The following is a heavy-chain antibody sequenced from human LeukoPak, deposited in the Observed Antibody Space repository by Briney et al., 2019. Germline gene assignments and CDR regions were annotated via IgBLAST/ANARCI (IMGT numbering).Heavy chain of an antibody. CDR1: GFTFSSYG. D-gene: IGHD4-23*01. CDR3: AKESGGNCDY. J-gene: IGHJ4*02. CDR2: IWYDGSNK. V-gene: IGHV3-33*06. Sequence: GRSLRLSCAASGFTFSSYGMHWVRQTPGKGLEWVAVIWYDGSNKYCADSVKGRFTISRDNSKNTLYPQMNSLRAEDTAVYYCAKESGGNCDYWGQGTLVTVSS.